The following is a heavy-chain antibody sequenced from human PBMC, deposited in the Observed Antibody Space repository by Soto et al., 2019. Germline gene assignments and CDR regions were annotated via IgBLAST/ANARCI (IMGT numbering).Heavy chain of an antibody. J-gene: IGHJ4*02. Sequence: PGGSLRLSCAASGFTFSSYGMHWVRQAPGKGLEWVAVISYDGSNKYYADSVKGRFTISRDNSKNTLYLQMNSLRAEDTAVYYCAKDRHSSSHFDYWGQGTLVTVSS. D-gene: IGHD6-13*01. V-gene: IGHV3-30*18. CDR1: GFTFSSYG. CDR2: ISYDGSNK. CDR3: AKDRHSSSHFDY.